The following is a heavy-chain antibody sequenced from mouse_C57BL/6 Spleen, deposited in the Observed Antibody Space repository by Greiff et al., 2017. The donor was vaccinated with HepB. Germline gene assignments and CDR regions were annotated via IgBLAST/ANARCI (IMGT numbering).Heavy chain of an antibody. D-gene: IGHD1-1*01. CDR1: GFSLTSYG. V-gene: IGHV2-5*01. CDR3: AKEGYYYGSSSWYFDV. J-gene: IGHJ1*03. CDR2: IWRGGST. Sequence: QVQLKESGPGLVQPSQSLSITCTVSGFSLTSYGVHWVRQSPGKGLEWLGVIWRGGSTDYNAAFMSRLSITKDNSKSQVFFKMNSLQADDTAIYYCAKEGYYYGSSSWYFDVWGTGTTVTVSP.